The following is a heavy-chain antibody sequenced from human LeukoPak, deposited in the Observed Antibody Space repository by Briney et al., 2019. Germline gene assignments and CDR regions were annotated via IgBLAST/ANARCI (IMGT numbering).Heavy chain of an antibody. D-gene: IGHD6-13*01. CDR1: GFTFSSYS. CDR3: ARDEQDSSSWYARWFDP. CDR2: ISSSSSYI. Sequence: GGSLRLSCAASGFTFSSYSMNWVRQAPGKGLEWVSSISSSSSYIYYADSVKGRFTISRDNAKNSLYLQMNSLRAEDTAVYYCARDEQDSSSWYARWFDPWGQGTLVTVSS. V-gene: IGHV3-21*01. J-gene: IGHJ5*02.